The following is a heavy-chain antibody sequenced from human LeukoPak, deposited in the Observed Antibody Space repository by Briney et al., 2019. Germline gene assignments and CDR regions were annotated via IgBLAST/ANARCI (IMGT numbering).Heavy chain of an antibody. V-gene: IGHV3-30-3*01. Sequence: GGSLRLTCAASGCTFSSYAMHWVRQAPGKGLEWVGVISYDGSNKYYADSVKGRFTISRDNSKNTLYLQMNSLRAEDTAVYYCARDGDRSYDYWGQGTLVTVSS. CDR1: GCTFSSYA. CDR3: ARDGDRSYDY. D-gene: IGHD7-27*01. CDR2: ISYDGSNK. J-gene: IGHJ4*02.